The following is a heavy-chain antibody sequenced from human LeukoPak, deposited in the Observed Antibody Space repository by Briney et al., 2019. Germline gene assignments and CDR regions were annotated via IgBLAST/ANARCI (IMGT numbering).Heavy chain of an antibody. V-gene: IGHV3-23*01. J-gene: IGHJ6*02. Sequence: GGSLRLSCAASGFTLSSYAMSWVRQAPGKGLEWVSAISGRGGSTYYADSVKGRFTISRDNSKNTLYLQMNSLRADDTAVYHCAKSYYYDSSDYLPPSTYYGMDVWGQGTTVTVSS. CDR1: GFTLSSYA. CDR3: AKSYYYDSSDYLPPSTYYGMDV. CDR2: ISGRGGST. D-gene: IGHD3-22*01.